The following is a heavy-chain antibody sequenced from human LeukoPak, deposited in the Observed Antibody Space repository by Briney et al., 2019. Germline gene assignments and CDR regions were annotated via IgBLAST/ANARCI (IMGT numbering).Heavy chain of an antibody. CDR1: GGSISSSSYY. CDR2: IYYSGST. CDR3: AGRITMVRGVIAPRYYFDY. V-gene: IGHV4-39*01. Sequence: ASETLSLTCTVSGGSISSSSYYWGWIRQPPGKGLEWIGSIYYSGSTYYNPSLKSRVTISVDTSKNQFSLKLSSVTAADTAVYYCAGRITMVRGVIAPRYYFDYWGQGTLVTVSS. D-gene: IGHD3-10*01. J-gene: IGHJ4*02.